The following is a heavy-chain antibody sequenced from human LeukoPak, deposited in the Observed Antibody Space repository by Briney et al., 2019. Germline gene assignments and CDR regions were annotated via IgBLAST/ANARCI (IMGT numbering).Heavy chain of an antibody. Sequence: PSETLSLTCNVSGGSISGYYWHWIRQPAGKGLEWIGRIYASGSTNYNPSLGSRVTMSLDTSKNYFSLKLTSVTAADTAVYYRARHGNGAFDIWGQGTMVTVSS. V-gene: IGHV4-4*07. CDR1: GGSISGYY. D-gene: IGHD1-1*01. CDR2: IYASGST. CDR3: ARHGNGAFDI. J-gene: IGHJ3*02.